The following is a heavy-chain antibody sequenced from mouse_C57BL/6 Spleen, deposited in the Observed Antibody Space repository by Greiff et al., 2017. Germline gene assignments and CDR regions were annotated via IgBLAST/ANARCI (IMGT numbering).Heavy chain of an antibody. Sequence: VQLQQSGPELVKPGASVKISCKASGYSFTSYYIHWVKQRPGQGLEWIGWIYPGSGNTKYNEKFKGKATLTADTSSSTAYMQLSSLTSEDSAVYYCARGEKNYYGSSPAFAYWGQGTLVTVSA. CDR2: IYPGSGNT. CDR3: ARGEKNYYGSSPAFAY. CDR1: GYSFTSYY. D-gene: IGHD1-1*01. V-gene: IGHV1-66*01. J-gene: IGHJ3*01.